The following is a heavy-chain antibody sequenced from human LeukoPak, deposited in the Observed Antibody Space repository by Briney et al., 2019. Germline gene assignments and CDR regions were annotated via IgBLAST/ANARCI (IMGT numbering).Heavy chain of an antibody. CDR1: GGSISSGGYS. D-gene: IGHD5-12*01. Sequence: PSETLSLTCAVSGGSISSGGYSWSWIRQPPGKGLEWIGYIYYSGSTYYNPSLKSRVTISVDTSKNQFSLKLSSVTAADTAVYYCARAPVGVVATPSGDYWGQGTLVTVSS. CDR2: IYYSGST. V-gene: IGHV4-30-2*05. J-gene: IGHJ4*02. CDR3: ARAPVGVVATPSGDY.